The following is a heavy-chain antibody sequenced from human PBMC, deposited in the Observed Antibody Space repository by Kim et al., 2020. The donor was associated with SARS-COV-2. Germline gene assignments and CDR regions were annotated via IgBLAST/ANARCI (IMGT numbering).Heavy chain of an antibody. V-gene: IGHV5-51*01. CDR3: ASEGNYGSGSFDY. D-gene: IGHD3-10*01. J-gene: IGHJ4*02. Sequence: YSPSFQVQVTISADKSISTAYLQWSSLKASDTAMYYCASEGNYGSGSFDYWGQGTLVTVSS.